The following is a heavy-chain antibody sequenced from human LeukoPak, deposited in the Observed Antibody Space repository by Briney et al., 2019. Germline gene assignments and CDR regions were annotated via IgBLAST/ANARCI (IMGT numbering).Heavy chain of an antibody. J-gene: IGHJ5*02. CDR1: GGSISSSSYY. CDR3: AREKGRLRFLEWLSSGFDP. V-gene: IGHV4-39*07. Sequence: PSETLSLTCTVSGGSISSSSYYWGWIRQPPGKGLEWIGSIYYSGSTYYNPSLKSRVTISVDTSKNQFSLKLSSVTAADTAVYYCAREKGRLRFLEWLSSGFDPWGQGTLVTVSS. CDR2: IYYSGST. D-gene: IGHD3-3*01.